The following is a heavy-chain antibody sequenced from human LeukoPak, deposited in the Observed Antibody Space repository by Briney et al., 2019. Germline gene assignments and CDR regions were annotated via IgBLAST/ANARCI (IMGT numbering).Heavy chain of an antibody. CDR3: ARERLRFLQWSPFDS. V-gene: IGHV3-7*01. Sequence: GGSLRLSCAASGFNFSTYWMSWVRQAPGKGLEWVANIKQDGSEKNYVDSVRGRFIISRDNAKNSLYLQMNSLRAEDTAVYYCARERLRFLQWSPFDSWGQGTLVTVSS. CDR2: IKQDGSEK. D-gene: IGHD3-3*01. CDR1: GFNFSTYW. J-gene: IGHJ4*02.